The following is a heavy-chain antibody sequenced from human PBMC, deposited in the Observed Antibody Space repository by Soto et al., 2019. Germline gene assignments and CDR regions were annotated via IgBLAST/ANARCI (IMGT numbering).Heavy chain of an antibody. D-gene: IGHD5-18*01. V-gene: IGHV4-61*08. J-gene: IGHJ4*02. CDR3: ARGGGVTATFDY. CDR1: GGFLSTGGYY. Sequence: SEDLSLTCTVSGGFLSTGGYYWRWIRQAPGKGLEWIGYIYYSGSTNYNPSLKSRVTISVDTSKNQFSLKLSSVTAADTAVYYCARGGGVTATFDYWGQGTLVTGSS. CDR2: IYYSGST.